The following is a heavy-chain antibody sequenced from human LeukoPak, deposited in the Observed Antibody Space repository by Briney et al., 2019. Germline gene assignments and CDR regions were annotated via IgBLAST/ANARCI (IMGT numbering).Heavy chain of an antibody. V-gene: IGHV3-7*01. D-gene: IGHD7-27*01. CDR3: AREVMGTLGTNWFDP. CDR2: IKQDGSEK. Sequence: GGSLRLSCAASGFTLSSYWMSWVRQAPGKGLEWVANIKQDGSEKYYVDSVKGRFTISRDNDKNSLYLQMNSLRAEDTAVYYCAREVMGTLGTNWFDPWGQGTLVTVSS. CDR1: GFTLSSYW. J-gene: IGHJ5*02.